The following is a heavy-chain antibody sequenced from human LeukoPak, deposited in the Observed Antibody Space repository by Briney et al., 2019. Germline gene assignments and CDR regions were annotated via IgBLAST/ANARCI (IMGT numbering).Heavy chain of an antibody. CDR2: MKEDGSDI. CDR1: GFTIDRTT. Sequence: GGSLRLSCVVSGFTIDRTTRRWVRHAPEEGVEWVANMKEDGSDINYVNCLRGRFTISRDNAKKSVYLQMNGLRAEDTGVYYCAGGKRSYFDFWGQGSLVTVSS. V-gene: IGHV3-7*01. J-gene: IGHJ4*02. CDR3: AGGKRSYFDF.